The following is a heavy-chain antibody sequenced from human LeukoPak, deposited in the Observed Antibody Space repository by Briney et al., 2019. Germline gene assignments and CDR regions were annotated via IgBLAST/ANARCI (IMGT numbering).Heavy chain of an antibody. Sequence: GGSLRLSCAASGFTFSSYSMNWVRQAPGKGLEWVSSISSSSSYIYYADSVKGRFTISRDNAKNSLYLQMNSLRAADTAVYYCARSSSSWYYSLYYFDYWGQGTLVTISS. CDR2: ISSSSSYI. D-gene: IGHD6-13*01. J-gene: IGHJ4*02. V-gene: IGHV3-21*04. CDR3: ARSSSSWYYSLYYFDY. CDR1: GFTFSSYS.